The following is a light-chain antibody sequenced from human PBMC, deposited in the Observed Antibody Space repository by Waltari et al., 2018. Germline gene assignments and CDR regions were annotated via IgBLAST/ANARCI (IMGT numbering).Light chain of an antibody. CDR2: LGS. V-gene: IGKV2-28*01. J-gene: IGKJ1*01. CDR3: MQALQTPT. CDR1: QSLLHSNGYNY. Sequence: ISCRSSQSLLHSNGYNYLDWYLQKPGQSPQLLIYLGSNRASGVPDRFSGSGSGTDFKLKISRVEAEDVGVYYCMQALQTPTFGQGTKVEIK.